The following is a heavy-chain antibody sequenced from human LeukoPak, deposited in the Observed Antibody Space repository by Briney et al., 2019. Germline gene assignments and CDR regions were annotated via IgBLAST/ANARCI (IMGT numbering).Heavy chain of an antibody. Sequence: GGSLRLSCAASGFTFTNYDMSWVRQAPGEGLEWVSVISGSGGVTYYADSVKGRFTISRDNSKNTLYLQMNSLRAEDSAVYYCAKGGPIAIFGVVYNWFDPWGQGTLVTVSS. J-gene: IGHJ5*02. V-gene: IGHV3-23*01. CDR1: GFTFTNYD. CDR3: AKGGPIAIFGVVYNWFDP. D-gene: IGHD3-3*01. CDR2: ISGSGGVT.